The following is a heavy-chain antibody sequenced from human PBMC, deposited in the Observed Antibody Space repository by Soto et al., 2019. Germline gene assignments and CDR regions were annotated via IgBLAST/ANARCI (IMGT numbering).Heavy chain of an antibody. CDR1: ADTNTSSS. J-gene: IGHJ4*02. CDR2: ISTYNGNT. V-gene: IGHV1-18*01. D-gene: IGHD3-10*01. Sequence: ASVEDSCKASADTNTSSSISWVRQAPVQGLEWSRWISTYNGNTNYAQKHQGRVTITTYTSTSTTNKELRSMRSYDTDEYYNKRDLRWFGASSEYWGQGTMVTVAS. CDR3: KRDLRWFGASSEY.